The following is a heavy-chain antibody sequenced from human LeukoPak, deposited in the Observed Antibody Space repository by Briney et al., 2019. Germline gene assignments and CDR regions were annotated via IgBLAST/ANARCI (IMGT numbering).Heavy chain of an antibody. CDR1: GFTFRSHA. CDR3: AKDFRIGYSAHFDY. Sequence: GGSLRLSCVGSGFTFRSHAMSWVRQAPEKGLEFVSGIYENGGTTYYADSVKGRFSISRDNSKNTLYLQMDCLRGEDTAVYYCAKDFRIGYSAHFDYWGQGALVTVSS. CDR2: IYENGGTT. D-gene: IGHD2-21*01. V-gene: IGHV3-23*01. J-gene: IGHJ4*02.